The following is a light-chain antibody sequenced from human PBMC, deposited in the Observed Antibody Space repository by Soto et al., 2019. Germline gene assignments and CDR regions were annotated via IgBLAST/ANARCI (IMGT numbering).Light chain of an antibody. CDR3: QQYNNWPIT. Sequence: EIVMTQSPATLSVSPGERATLSCRASQNILSNLAWYQQKHGKAPRLXIYGASPRETGIPAGFSGSGSGTEFTLTISSLQSEDFEIYYCQQYNNWPITFGQGTRLEIK. CDR2: GAS. V-gene: IGKV3-15*01. CDR1: QNILSN. J-gene: IGKJ5*01.